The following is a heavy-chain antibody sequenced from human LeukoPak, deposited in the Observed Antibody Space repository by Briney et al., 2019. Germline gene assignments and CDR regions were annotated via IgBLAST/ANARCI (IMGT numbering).Heavy chain of an antibody. V-gene: IGHV4-59*11. CDR1: GRSISSHY. CDR2: IYYSGST. J-gene: IGHJ6*03. CDR3: ARGMIRYYYMDV. Sequence: SETLSLTCTVSGRSISSHYWSWIRQPPGKGREGIGYIYYSGSTNYNPSLKSRVTISVDTSKNQFSLKLSSVTAADTAVYYGARGMIRYYYMDVWGKGTTVTVSS. D-gene: IGHD3-16*01.